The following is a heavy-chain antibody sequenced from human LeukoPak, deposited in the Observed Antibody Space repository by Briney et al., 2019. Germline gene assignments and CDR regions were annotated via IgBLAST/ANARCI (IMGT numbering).Heavy chain of an antibody. V-gene: IGHV1-2*06. CDR3: ARADYSTLYGMDV. CDR2: INPNSGGT. CDR1: GYTFPSYF. D-gene: IGHD4-11*01. Sequence: ASVKVSCKASGYTFPSYFMHWVRQAPGQGLEWMGRINPNSGGTNYAQKFQGRVTMTRDTSISTAYMELSRLRSDDTAVYYCARADYSTLYGMDVWGQGTTVPVSS. J-gene: IGHJ6*02.